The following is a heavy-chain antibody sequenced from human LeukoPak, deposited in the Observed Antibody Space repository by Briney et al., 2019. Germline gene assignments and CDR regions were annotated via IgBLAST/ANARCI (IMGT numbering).Heavy chain of an antibody. J-gene: IGHJ4*02. CDR1: GYSFTSYW. Sequence: GESLKLSCRGSGYSFTSYWIGWVRQMPGKGLEWMGIIYPGDSDTRYSPSFQGQVTISADKSISTAYLQWSSLKASDTAMYYCYLAAGVVEFDYWGQGTLVAVSS. D-gene: IGHD6-13*01. CDR3: YLAAGVVEFDY. CDR2: IYPGDSDT. V-gene: IGHV5-51*03.